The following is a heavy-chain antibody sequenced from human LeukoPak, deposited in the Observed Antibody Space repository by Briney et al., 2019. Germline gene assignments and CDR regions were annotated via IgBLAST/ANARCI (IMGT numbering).Heavy chain of an antibody. CDR1: GFTFTSYA. V-gene: IGHV3-23*01. CDR2: ISGSGART. J-gene: IGHJ6*02. D-gene: IGHD2-21*01. CDR3: AKADCGGECYYVMAA. Sequence: PGGSLRLSCAASGFTFTSYAMTWVRQAPGKGLEWASGISGSGARTFYGDSVKGRFTISRDNSKNTLDLQMNSLRAEDTGTYYCAKADCGGECYYVMAAWGQGTTVTVSS.